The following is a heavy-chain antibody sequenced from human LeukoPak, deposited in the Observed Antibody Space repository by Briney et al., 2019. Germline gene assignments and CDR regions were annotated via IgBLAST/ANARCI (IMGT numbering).Heavy chain of an antibody. CDR3: ARDRAAGASFDY. J-gene: IGHJ4*02. V-gene: IGHV3-11*01. Sequence: PGGSLRLSCAASGFTFSDYYMSWIRQAPGKGLEWVSYISSSGSTIYYADSVKGRFTISRDNAKNSLYLQMNSLSAEDTAVYYCARDRAAGASFDYWGQGTLVTVSS. CDR1: GFTFSDYY. D-gene: IGHD6-13*01. CDR2: ISSSGSTI.